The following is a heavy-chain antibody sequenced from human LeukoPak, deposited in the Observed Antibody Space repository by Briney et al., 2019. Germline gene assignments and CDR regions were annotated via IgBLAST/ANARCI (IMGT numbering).Heavy chain of an antibody. CDR3: ASGYARNPGGSLDY. CDR1: GYTFTRYE. V-gene: IGHV1-69*13. Sequence: GASVKVSCKASGYTFTRYEMNWVRQAPGQGLEWMGGIIPIFGTANYAQKFQGRVTITADESTSTAYMELSSLRSEDTAVYYCASGYARNPGGSLDYWGQGTLVTVSS. CDR2: IIPIFGTA. J-gene: IGHJ4*02. D-gene: IGHD3-16*01.